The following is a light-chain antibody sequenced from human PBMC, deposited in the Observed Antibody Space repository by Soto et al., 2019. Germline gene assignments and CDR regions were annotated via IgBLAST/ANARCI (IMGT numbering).Light chain of an antibody. CDR3: QQSYNIPPT. CDR2: AAS. V-gene: IGKV1-39*01. J-gene: IGKJ1*01. CDR1: QSIDKY. Sequence: DIQMTQSPSSLSASVGYRLTITCRASQSIDKYLNWYQQRPVKAHELLIYAASSLQSGVPSRFSGSGSGKDLPLTISSLQPEDFGTYYCQQSYNIPPTFGQGTKGDIX.